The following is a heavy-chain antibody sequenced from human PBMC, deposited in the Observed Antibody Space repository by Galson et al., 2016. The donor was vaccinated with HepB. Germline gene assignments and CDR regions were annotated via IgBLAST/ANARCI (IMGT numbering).Heavy chain of an antibody. V-gene: IGHV1-45*02. CDR2: ITPFSGDT. J-gene: IGHJ5*02. D-gene: IGHD5-18*01. Sequence: SVKVSCKASGYTFTYRYLHWVRQAPGQALEWMGWITPFSGDTDYAHKFQDRVTITRDRSMSTVYMELSSLRSEDTAMFYCAGGGEYSYGSYNWFDPWGQGTLVTVSS. CDR3: AGGGEYSYGSYNWFDP. CDR1: GYTFTYRY.